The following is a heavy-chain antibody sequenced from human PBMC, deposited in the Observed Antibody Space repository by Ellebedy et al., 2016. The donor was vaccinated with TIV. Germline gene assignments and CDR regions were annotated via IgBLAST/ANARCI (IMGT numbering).Heavy chain of an antibody. Sequence: SETLSLTXTVSGGSIRISSSYWAWIRQPPGKGLEYIGSMYYSGSTYYNPSLRSRVTISVDTSQNQFSLDLSSVTAADTAVYYCARVKIRGVIQAPLDYWGQGILVTVSS. CDR3: ARVKIRGVIQAPLDY. CDR2: MYYSGST. V-gene: IGHV4-39*07. CDR1: GGSIRISSSY. J-gene: IGHJ4*02. D-gene: IGHD3-10*01.